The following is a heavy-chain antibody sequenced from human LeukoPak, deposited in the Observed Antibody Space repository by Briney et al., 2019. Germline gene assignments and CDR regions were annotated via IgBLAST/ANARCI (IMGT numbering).Heavy chain of an antibody. CDR3: ARDREFVVAGTQVLTY. Sequence: GASVKVSCKASGYTFTSYGISWVRQAPGQGLEWMGWISAYNGNTNYAQKLQGRVTMTTDTSTSTAYMELRSLRSDDTAVYYCARDREFVVAGTQVLTYWGQGTLVTVPS. J-gene: IGHJ4*02. CDR2: ISAYNGNT. D-gene: IGHD6-19*01. CDR1: GYTFTSYG. V-gene: IGHV1-18*01.